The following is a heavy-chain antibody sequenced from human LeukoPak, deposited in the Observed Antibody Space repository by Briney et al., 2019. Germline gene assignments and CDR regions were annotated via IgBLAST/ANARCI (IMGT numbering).Heavy chain of an antibody. J-gene: IGHJ6*03. CDR2: IGNASDT. Sequence: QSGGSLRLSCAASGFTFSSFDMHWVRQPTGQGLEWVSTIGNASDTYYPGSVERRFTLSRDNAKNSLYLQMNRLTAGDTAVYYCARGPPRGKYYYMDVWGKGTTVTVSS. D-gene: IGHD1-1*01. V-gene: IGHV3-13*01. CDR1: GFTFSSFD. CDR3: ARGPPRGKYYYMDV.